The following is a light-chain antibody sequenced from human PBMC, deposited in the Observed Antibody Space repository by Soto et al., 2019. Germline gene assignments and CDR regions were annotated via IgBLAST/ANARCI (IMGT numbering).Light chain of an antibody. CDR1: SSKIGAGYD. V-gene: IGLV1-40*01. CDR2: GNR. CDR3: HSYDTTVTGEV. J-gene: IGLJ3*02. Sequence: QSVLTQPPSVSGAPGQRVTISCTGNSSKIGAGYDVHWYQQLPGTAPKLLIFGNRNRPSGVPDRFSGSKSGSSASLAITGLQAEDEADYYCHSYDTTVTGEVFGGGTNVTVL.